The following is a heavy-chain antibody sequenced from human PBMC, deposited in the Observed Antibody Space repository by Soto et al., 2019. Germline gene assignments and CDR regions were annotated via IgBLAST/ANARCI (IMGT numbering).Heavy chain of an antibody. Sequence: PSETLSLTCPVSGGSISSSSYYFCCILQPPGKWLEWIVSIYYSAITYYNPSLKSRVTISVHTSKNQVSMKLSSMTAADTALYYCARSVYYYDSSGYYSNDAFDIGGQGTMVTVSS. CDR1: GGSISSSSYY. V-gene: IGHV4-39*01. D-gene: IGHD3-22*01. J-gene: IGHJ3*02. CDR2: IYYSAIT. CDR3: ARSVYYYDSSGYYSNDAFDI.